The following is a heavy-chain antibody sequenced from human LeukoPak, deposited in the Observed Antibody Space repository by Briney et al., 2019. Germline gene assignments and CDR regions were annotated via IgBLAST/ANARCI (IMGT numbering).Heavy chain of an antibody. CDR2: FDPEDGET. CDR3: AASRPPHPHHAQYYYGSHFDY. CDR1: GYTLTELS. J-gene: IGHJ4*02. Sequence: GASVKVSCKVSGYTLTELSMHWVRQAPGKGLEWMGGFDPEDGETIYAQKFQGRVTMTEDTSTDTAYMELSSLRSEDTAVYYCAASRPPHPHHAQYYYGSHFDYWGQGTLVTVSS. V-gene: IGHV1-24*01. D-gene: IGHD3-10*01.